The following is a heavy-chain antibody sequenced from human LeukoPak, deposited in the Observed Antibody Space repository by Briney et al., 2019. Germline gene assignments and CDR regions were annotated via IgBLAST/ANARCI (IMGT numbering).Heavy chain of an antibody. D-gene: IGHD5-18*01. CDR1: GFTFSGSA. V-gene: IGHV3-73*01. Sequence: GGSLRLSCAASGFTFSGSAMHWVRQASGKGLEWVGRIRSKANSYATAYAASVKGRFTISRDDSKNTAYLQMNSLKTEDTAVYYCTRPHGDTAMVPRHYYYYGMDVWGQGTTVTVSS. J-gene: IGHJ6*02. CDR2: IRSKANSYAT. CDR3: TRPHGDTAMVPRHYYYYGMDV.